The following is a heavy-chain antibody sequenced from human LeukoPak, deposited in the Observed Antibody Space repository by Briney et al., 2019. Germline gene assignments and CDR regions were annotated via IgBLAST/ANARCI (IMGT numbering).Heavy chain of an antibody. CDR2: ISGSDRST. CDR3: ARDYGDYAGVGY. D-gene: IGHD4-17*01. J-gene: IGHJ4*02. Sequence: GGSLRLSCAASGFTFSSYAMSWVRQAPGKGLEWVSGISGSDRSTYYADSVKGRFIISRDNSKNTLYLQMNSLRAEDTAVYYCARDYGDYAGVGYWGQGTLVTVSS. CDR1: GFTFSSYA. V-gene: IGHV3-23*01.